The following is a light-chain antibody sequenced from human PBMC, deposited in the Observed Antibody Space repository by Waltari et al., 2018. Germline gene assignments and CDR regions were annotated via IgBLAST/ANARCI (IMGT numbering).Light chain of an antibody. V-gene: IGKV2-28*01. CDR3: MQALQTPYT. CDR1: QSLLHRNGYTY. CDR2: LGS. J-gene: IGKJ2*01. Sequence: DIVMTQSPLSLPVTPGEPASISCRSSQSLLHRNGYTYLYWYLQKPGQSPQLLIYLGSNRASGVPDRFSGSGSGSDFTLKISRVEAEDVGVYYCMQALQTPYTFGQGTKLEIK.